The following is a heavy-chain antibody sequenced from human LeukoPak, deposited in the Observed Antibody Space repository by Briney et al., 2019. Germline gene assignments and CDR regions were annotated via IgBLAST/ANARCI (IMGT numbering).Heavy chain of an antibody. CDR2: INHRGSST. Sequence: GGSLRLSCAASGFTLSSYAMSWVRQAPGKGLEWISAINHRGSSTYFTDSVKGRFTISRDNSKNTLYLQMNSLRAEDTAVYHCAKNKDYCSSSTCYYQNGMDVWGQGTTVAVSS. CDR1: GFTLSSYA. CDR3: AKNKDYCSSSTCYYQNGMDV. D-gene: IGHD2-2*01. J-gene: IGHJ6*02. V-gene: IGHV3-23*01.